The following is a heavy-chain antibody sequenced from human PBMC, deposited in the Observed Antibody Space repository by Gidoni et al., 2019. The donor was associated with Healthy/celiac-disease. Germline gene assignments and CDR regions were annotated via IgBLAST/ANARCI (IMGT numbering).Heavy chain of an antibody. CDR1: RFTFTNAW. J-gene: IGHJ4*02. CDR3: STVGSWYPGEY. Sequence: EVQLVESGGGLVKPGGSLRLSCAASRFTFTNAWMSWVRQAPGKGLEWVGRIKSKTNGGTTDYAAPVKGRFTISRDDSQNTLFLQRNSLKTEDTAVYYCSTVGSWYPGEYWGQGTLVTVSS. CDR2: IKSKTNGGTT. V-gene: IGHV3-15*01. D-gene: IGHD6-13*01.